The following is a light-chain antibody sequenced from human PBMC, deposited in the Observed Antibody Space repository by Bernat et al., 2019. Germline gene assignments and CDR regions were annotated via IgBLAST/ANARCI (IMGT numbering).Light chain of an antibody. CDR1: TSDVGNYNL. CDR2: EVI. J-gene: IGLJ1*01. V-gene: IGLV2-23*02. Sequence: HSALTQPASVSGSPGQPITISCTGTTSDVGNYNLVSWYQQHPGKVPELMIYEVIRRPSGVSNRFSASKSGNTASLTISGLQTEDEADYYCCSYAGGNSYVFGTGTKITVL. CDR3: CSYAGGNSYV.